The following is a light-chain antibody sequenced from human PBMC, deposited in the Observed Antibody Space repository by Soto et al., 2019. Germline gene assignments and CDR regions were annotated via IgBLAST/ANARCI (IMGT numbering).Light chain of an antibody. CDR3: QQFYSVPHT. V-gene: IGKV4-1*01. Sequence: DIVMTQSPDSLAVSLGERATINCKSSQSVLFSSNNKNYLAWYQHKPGQPPKLLIYWASTRESGVPDRFSGSGSGTNFTLPISTLQADDVAVYYCQQFYSVPHTFGQGTKLEIK. J-gene: IGKJ2*01. CDR1: QSVLFSSNNKNY. CDR2: WAS.